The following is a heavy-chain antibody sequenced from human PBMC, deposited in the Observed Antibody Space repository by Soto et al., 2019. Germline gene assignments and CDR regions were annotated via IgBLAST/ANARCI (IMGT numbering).Heavy chain of an antibody. V-gene: IGHV4-31*03. D-gene: IGHD3-10*01. CDR3: ARGNYYGSGSYYNGNWFDP. J-gene: IGHJ5*02. CDR2: IYYSGST. CDR1: GGSISSGGYY. Sequence: QVQLQESGPGLVKPSQTLSLTCTVSGGSISSGGYYWSWIRQHPGKGLEWIGYIYYSGSTYYNPSLKSRVTISVDTSKNQFSLKLSSVTAADTAVYYCARGNYYGSGSYYNGNWFDPWGQGTLVTVSS.